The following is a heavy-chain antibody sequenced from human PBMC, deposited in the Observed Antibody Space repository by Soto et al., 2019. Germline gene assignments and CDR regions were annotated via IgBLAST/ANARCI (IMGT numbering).Heavy chain of an antibody. D-gene: IGHD2-2*01. CDR2: ISYDGSNK. J-gene: IGHJ6*02. CDR3: AKDGKTIRYCSSTSCYYYGMDV. V-gene: IGHV3-30*18. Sequence: SLRLSCAASGFTFSSYGMHWVRQAPGKGLEWVAVISYDGSNKYYADSVKGRFTISRDNSKNTLYLQMNSLRAEDTAVYYCAKDGKTIRYCSSTSCYYYGMDVWGQGTTVTVSS. CDR1: GFTFSSYG.